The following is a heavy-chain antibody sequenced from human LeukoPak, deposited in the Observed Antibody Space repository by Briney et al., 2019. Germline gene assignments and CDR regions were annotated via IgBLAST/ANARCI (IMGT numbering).Heavy chain of an antibody. D-gene: IGHD6-13*01. V-gene: IGHV3-7*01. CDR2: IKQDGSER. CDR3: ASAIAAVGIFY. CDR1: GFSMSVYW. J-gene: IGHJ4*02. Sequence: GGSLRLSCEASGFSMSVYWMSWVCQAPGKGLEWVGNIKQDGSERNYVDSVKGRFTISRDNAKKSLYLQMNSLRAEDTAVYYCASAIAAVGIFYWGQGTLVTVSS.